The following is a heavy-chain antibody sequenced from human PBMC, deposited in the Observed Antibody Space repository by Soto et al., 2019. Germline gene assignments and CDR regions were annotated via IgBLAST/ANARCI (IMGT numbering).Heavy chain of an antibody. D-gene: IGHD2-2*01. CDR1: GGTFSNYA. CDR3: ARERSVGYCITTTCPNPFYYYAMDV. V-gene: IGHV1-69*01. CDR2: FIPIFGTP. Sequence: QVQLVQSGAEVKKPGSSVKVSCKASGGTFSNYAFSWVRQAPGQGLEWMGGFIPIFGTPNYAQKFQGRVTVTADASTRTVYMELSSLRSEDTAVYYCARERSVGYCITTTCPNPFYYYAMDVWGQGTTVTVSS. J-gene: IGHJ6*02.